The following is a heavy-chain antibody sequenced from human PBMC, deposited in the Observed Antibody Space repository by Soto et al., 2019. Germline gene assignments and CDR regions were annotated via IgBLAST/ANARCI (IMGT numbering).Heavy chain of an antibody. V-gene: IGHV3-30-3*01. Sequence: QVQLVESGGGVVQPGRSLRLSCVASGFTFSSYAMHWVRQAPGKGLEWVAVISYDGSNKYYADSVKGRFTISRDNSKNTLYLQMNSLRAEDTAVYYCARPLEHSSGWYGPFDYWGQGTLVTVSS. J-gene: IGHJ4*02. CDR3: ARPLEHSSGWYGPFDY. D-gene: IGHD6-19*01. CDR2: ISYDGSNK. CDR1: GFTFSSYA.